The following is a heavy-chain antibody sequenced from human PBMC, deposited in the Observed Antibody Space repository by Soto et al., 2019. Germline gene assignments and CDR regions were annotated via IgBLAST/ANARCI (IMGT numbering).Heavy chain of an antibody. V-gene: IGHV4-39*07. Sequence: PSETLCLTCTVSGGSISSSSYYCGWIRQPPGKGLEWIGSIYYSGSTYYNPSPKSRVTISLDTSKNQFSLRLSSVTAADTAVYYCAKDPGNGYNYFDYWGQGALVTVS. CDR3: AKDPGNGYNYFDY. CDR2: IYYSGST. D-gene: IGHD5-12*01. CDR1: GGSISSSSYY. J-gene: IGHJ4*02.